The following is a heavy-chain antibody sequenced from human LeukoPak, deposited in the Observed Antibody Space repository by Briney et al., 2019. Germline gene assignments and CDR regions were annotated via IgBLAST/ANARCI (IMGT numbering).Heavy chain of an antibody. Sequence: AAVTVSCTASGYTFTGYYMHWVRPAPGQGLAWMGWINPNSGGTNYAQKYQGRVTMTRDTSISTAYMELSRLRVVATAGYYCARDSLGGGSGWYGWFDPWGQGTLVTVSS. D-gene: IGHD6-19*01. V-gene: IGHV1-2*02. CDR1: GYTFTGYY. J-gene: IGHJ5*02. CDR3: ARDSLGGGSGWYGWFDP. CDR2: INPNSGGT.